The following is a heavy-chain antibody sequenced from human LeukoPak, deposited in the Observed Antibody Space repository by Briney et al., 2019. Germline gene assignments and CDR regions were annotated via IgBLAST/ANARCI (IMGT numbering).Heavy chain of an antibody. CDR2: ISGSGTST. J-gene: IGHJ4*02. CDR3: AEDPEQLIGYCSGGTCSLRY. D-gene: IGHD2-15*01. CDR1: GFTFSTFA. V-gene: IGHV3-23*01. Sequence: GGSLRLSCAASGFTFSTFAMSWGRQAPGKGLEWVSTISGSGTSTYFADSVKGRFTISRDNSKNTLYLQMNSLRAEDTAVYYCAEDPEQLIGYCSGGTCSLRYWGQGTLVTVSS.